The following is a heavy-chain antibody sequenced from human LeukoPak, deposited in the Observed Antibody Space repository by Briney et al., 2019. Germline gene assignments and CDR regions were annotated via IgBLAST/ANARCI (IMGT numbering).Heavy chain of an antibody. D-gene: IGHD4-17*01. CDR1: GFTFSNYA. J-gene: IGHJ3*02. V-gene: IGHV3-23*01. CDR2: ISGGGYST. Sequence: GGSLRLSCTASGFTFSNYAINWVRQAPGKGLEWVSSISGGGYSTFYADSVKGRFTISRDNSKNTLYLQMNSLRAEDTALYYCAKDRYGDYVRAFDIWGQGTMVTVSS. CDR3: AKDRYGDYVRAFDI.